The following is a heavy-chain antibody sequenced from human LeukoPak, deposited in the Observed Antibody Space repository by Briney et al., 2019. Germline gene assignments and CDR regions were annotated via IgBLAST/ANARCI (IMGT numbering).Heavy chain of an antibody. CDR2: ISYIGGT. J-gene: IGHJ3*02. CDR1: DDSFSSHY. D-gene: IGHD4-17*01. V-gene: IGHV4-59*11. CDR3: ARDLVTVTKGFYI. Sequence: PSETLSLTCAVSDDSFSSHYWTWIRQPPGKGLEWIGYISYIGGTNYNPSLKSRVTISIDTSKNQFSLKLSSVTAADTAVYYCARDLVTVTKGFYIWGQGTMVSVSS.